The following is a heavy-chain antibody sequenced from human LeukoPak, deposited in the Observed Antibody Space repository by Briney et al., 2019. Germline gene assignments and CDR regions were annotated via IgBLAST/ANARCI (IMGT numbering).Heavy chain of an antibody. CDR1: GGSISSGDYY. D-gene: IGHD4-17*01. CDR3: GRGDYPSWFDP. J-gene: IGHJ5*02. Sequence: SQTLSLTCTVSGGSISSGDYYWSWLRQPPGKVLEWIGYIYYSGSTYYNPSLESRVTISVDTSKNQFSLKLSSVTAADTAVYYCGRGDYPSWFDPWGQGTLVTVSS. V-gene: IGHV4-30-4*01. CDR2: IYYSGST.